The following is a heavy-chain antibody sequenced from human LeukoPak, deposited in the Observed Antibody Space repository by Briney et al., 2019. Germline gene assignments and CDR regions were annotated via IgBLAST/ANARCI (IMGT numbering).Heavy chain of an antibody. J-gene: IGHJ4*02. Sequence: ASVKVSCKASGYTFTSYVITWVRQSPGQGLEWMGWISACNGNTNYAQKFQGRVTMTTDTSTSTAYMELRNLRSDDTAVYYCAGGGSIPAHRDYWGQGTLVTVSS. CDR2: ISACNGNT. CDR1: GYTFTSYV. CDR3: AGGGSIPAHRDY. D-gene: IGHD6-6*01. V-gene: IGHV1-18*01.